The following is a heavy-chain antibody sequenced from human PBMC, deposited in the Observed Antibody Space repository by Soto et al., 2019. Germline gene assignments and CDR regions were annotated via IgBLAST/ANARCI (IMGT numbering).Heavy chain of an antibody. CDR3: TRLLRAAQDY. J-gene: IGHJ4*02. CDR1: GFVFKDSS. CDR2: IRDRAYNYAT. Sequence: GGSLRLSCAASGFVFKDSSIHWVRQASGKGLEWVGRIRDRAYNYATSYAASVKGRFTISRDDSSNTAFLQMNSLKTEDTAIYYCTRLLRAAQDYWGQGTRVTVST. V-gene: IGHV3-73*01. D-gene: IGHD2-15*01.